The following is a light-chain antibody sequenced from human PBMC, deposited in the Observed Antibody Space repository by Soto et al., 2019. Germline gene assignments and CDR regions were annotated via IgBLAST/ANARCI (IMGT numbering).Light chain of an antibody. J-gene: IGLJ1*01. CDR2: EVT. CDR3: HSFRVSHLYV. Sequence: QSVLTQPASVSGSPGQTITISCTGTSSDIGGYNAVSWYQHHPGKAPKLIIYEVTHRPSGVSDRFSASQSGNTASLTISGLQAEDEADYYCHSFRVSHLYVFGTGTKVTVL. V-gene: IGLV2-14*01. CDR1: SSDIGGYNA.